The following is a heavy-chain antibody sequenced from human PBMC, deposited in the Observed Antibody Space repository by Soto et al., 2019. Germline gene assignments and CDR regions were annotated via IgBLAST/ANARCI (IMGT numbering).Heavy chain of an antibody. J-gene: IGHJ3*02. Sequence: GGSLRLSCAASGFTFSSYAMHWVRQAPGKGLEWVAVISYDGSNKYYADSVKGRFTISRDNSKNTLYLQMNSLRAEDTAVYYCASHPLWSPYLDAFDIWGQGTMVTVSS. D-gene: IGHD3-10*01. CDR3: ASHPLWSPYLDAFDI. CDR1: GFTFSSYA. V-gene: IGHV3-30-3*01. CDR2: ISYDGSNK.